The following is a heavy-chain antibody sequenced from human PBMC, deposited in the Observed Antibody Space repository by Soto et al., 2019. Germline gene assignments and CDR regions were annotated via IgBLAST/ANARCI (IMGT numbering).Heavy chain of an antibody. J-gene: IGHJ4*02. D-gene: IGHD3-3*01. CDR3: ARDFGSDLSAPGAVFDS. CDR2: ISAYNGNT. V-gene: IGHV1-18*01. Sequence: ASVKVSCKASGYIFTIYGISCVLQSPLQWLDWMGCISAYNGNTKYAQNLQGRVTLTTDTSTYTAYMELRSLQSDDTAVYYCARDFGSDLSAPGAVFDSWGQGALVTVSS. CDR1: GYIFTIYG.